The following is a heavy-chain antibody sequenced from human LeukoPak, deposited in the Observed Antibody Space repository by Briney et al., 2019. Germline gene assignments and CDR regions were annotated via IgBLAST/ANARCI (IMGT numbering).Heavy chain of an antibody. J-gene: IGHJ5*02. CDR3: ARGPGSGRNYNWFDP. CDR1: GFTFSSYR. D-gene: IGHD3-10*01. Sequence: GGSLRLSCAASGFTFSSYRMNWVRQAPGKGLEWVSSISGSSSSIYYADSVKGRFTISKNSLYLQMNSLRAEDTAVYYCARGPGSGRNYNWFDPWGQGTLVTVSS. CDR2: ISGSSSSI. V-gene: IGHV3-21*01.